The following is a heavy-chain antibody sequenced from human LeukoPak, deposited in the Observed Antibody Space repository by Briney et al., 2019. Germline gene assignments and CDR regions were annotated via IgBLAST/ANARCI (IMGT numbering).Heavy chain of an antibody. CDR3: ARDRGYDSCCYSPTGPLFDY. Sequence: SVKVSCKASGGTFSSYAISWVRQPPGQGLEWMGRIIPILGIANYAQKFQGRVTITADKSTSTAYMELSSLRSEDTAVYYCARDRGYDSCCYSPTGPLFDYWGQGTLVTVSS. CDR1: GGTFSSYA. D-gene: IGHD3-22*01. V-gene: IGHV1-69*04. J-gene: IGHJ4*02. CDR2: IIPILGIA.